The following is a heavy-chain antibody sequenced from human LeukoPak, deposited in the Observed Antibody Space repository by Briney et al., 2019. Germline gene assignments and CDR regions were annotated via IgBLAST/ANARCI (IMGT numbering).Heavy chain of an antibody. CDR1: GYTFTGYY. J-gene: IGHJ6*02. V-gene: IGHV1-2*02. CDR3: ARDVSQLPLGEYYYYGMDV. CDR2: INPNSGGT. Sequence: ASVKVSCKASGYTFTGYYMHWVRQAPGQGLEWMGWINPNSGGTNYAQKFQGRVNMTRDPSISTAYMELSRLRSDDTAVYYCARDVSQLPLGEYYYYGMDVWGQGTTVTVSS. D-gene: IGHD3-16*01.